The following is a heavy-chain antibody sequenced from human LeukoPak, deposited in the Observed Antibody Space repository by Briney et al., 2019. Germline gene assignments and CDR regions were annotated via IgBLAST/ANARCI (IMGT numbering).Heavy chain of an antibody. J-gene: IGHJ3*02. CDR3: ARGAGAYSSGWYRGAFDI. Sequence: ASVKVSCKASGYTFTGYYMHWVRQAPGQGLEWMGWISAYNGNTNYAQKLQGRVTMTTDTSTSTAYMELRSLRSDDTAVYYCARGAGAYSSGWYRGAFDIWGQGTMVTVSS. D-gene: IGHD6-19*01. V-gene: IGHV1-18*04. CDR1: GYTFTGYY. CDR2: ISAYNGNT.